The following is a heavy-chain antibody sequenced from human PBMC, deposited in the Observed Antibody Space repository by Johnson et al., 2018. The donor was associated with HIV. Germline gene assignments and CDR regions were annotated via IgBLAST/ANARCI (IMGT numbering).Heavy chain of an antibody. Sequence: YWMTWVRQAPGKGLEWVANIKQDGSEKYYVDSVRGLFTISRHNAKNSLYLQMNSLRVEDTAVYYCAREEGDYGDSITDDAFDIWGQGTMVTVSS. CDR1: YW. CDR3: AREEGDYGDSITDDAFDI. CDR2: IKQDGSEK. J-gene: IGHJ3*02. D-gene: IGHD4-17*01. V-gene: IGHV3-7*01.